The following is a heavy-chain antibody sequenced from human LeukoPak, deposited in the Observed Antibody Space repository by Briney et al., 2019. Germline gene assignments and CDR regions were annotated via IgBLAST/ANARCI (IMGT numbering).Heavy chain of an antibody. J-gene: IGHJ5*02. Sequence: SETLSLTCAVYGGSSSGYYWSWIRQPPGKGLEWIGEINHSGSTNYNPSLKSRVTISVDTSKNQFSLKLSSVTAADTAVYYCARDVDTAMVAYNWFDPWGQGTLVTVSS. V-gene: IGHV4-34*01. CDR2: INHSGST. CDR3: ARDVDTAMVAYNWFDP. CDR1: GGSSSGYY. D-gene: IGHD5-18*01.